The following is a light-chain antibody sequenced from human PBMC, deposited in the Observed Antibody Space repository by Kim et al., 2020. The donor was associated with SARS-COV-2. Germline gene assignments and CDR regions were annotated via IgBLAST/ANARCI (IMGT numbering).Light chain of an antibody. Sequence: SYELTQPPSVSVSPGQTVTITCSGDKLGEKYSSWYQQQPGQVPVLVIYQDTKRPSGIPERFAGSNSGNTATLTISGAQAMDEADYYCQAWDNTWVFGGGTQLTVL. V-gene: IGLV3-1*01. J-gene: IGLJ3*02. CDR2: QDT. CDR1: KLGEKY. CDR3: QAWDNTWV.